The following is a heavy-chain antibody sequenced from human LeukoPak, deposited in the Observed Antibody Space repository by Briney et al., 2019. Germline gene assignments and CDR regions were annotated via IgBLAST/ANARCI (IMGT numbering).Heavy chain of an antibody. CDR2: ISGSGGST. D-gene: IGHD4-23*01. CDR1: GFTFSNYA. CDR3: AKSPRWSDPNWFDP. V-gene: IGHV3-23*01. Sequence: GGSLRLSCAASGFTFSNYAMSWVRQAPGKGLEWVSAISGSGGSTDYADSVKGRFTISRDSSKNTLYLQMNSLRAEDAAVYYCAKSPRWSDPNWFDPWGQGTLVTVSS. J-gene: IGHJ5*02.